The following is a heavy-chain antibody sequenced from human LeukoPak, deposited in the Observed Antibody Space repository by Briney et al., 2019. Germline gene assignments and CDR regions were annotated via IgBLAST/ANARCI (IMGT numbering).Heavy chain of an antibody. J-gene: IGHJ4*02. D-gene: IGHD3-22*01. V-gene: IGHV3-20*04. Sequence: GGSLRLSCAASGFTFDDYGMSWVRQAPGKGLEWVSDIKWNGGSTGYADSVKGRFTISRDNAKNSLYLQMDSLRAEDTALYYCARVSDSSGYYPIDYWGQGTLVTVSS. CDR1: GFTFDDYG. CDR2: IKWNGGST. CDR3: ARVSDSSGYYPIDY.